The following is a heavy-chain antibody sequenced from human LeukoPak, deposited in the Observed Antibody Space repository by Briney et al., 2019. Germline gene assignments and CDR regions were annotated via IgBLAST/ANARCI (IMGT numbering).Heavy chain of an antibody. V-gene: IGHV4-39*01. CDR2: IYSSGST. D-gene: IGHD1-26*01. CDR1: GASISGSNYY. J-gene: IGHJ4*02. CDR3: AKSGGYRLIDY. Sequence: SETLSLTCAVSGASISGSNYYWGWIRQPPGKGLEWIGNIYSSGSTYYNASLQSRVTISIDTSKNQFSLRLNSVTAADTAMYYCAKSGGYRLIDYWGQGTRVTVSS.